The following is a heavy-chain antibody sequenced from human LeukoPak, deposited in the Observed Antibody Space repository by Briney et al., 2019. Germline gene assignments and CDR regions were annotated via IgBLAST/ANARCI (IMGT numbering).Heavy chain of an antibody. CDR1: GGSVSSDSYF. J-gene: IGHJ4*02. CDR3: ARHSGRRYFDY. CDR2: IYSSGST. V-gene: IGHV4-61*01. Sequence: PSETLSLTCSVSGGSVSSDSYFWNWVRQPPGKGLEWIGYIYSSGSTNYNRSLKSRVTISLDTSKNQFSLKLSSVTAADTAVYYCARHSGRRYFDYWGQGTLVTVSS. D-gene: IGHD6-13*01.